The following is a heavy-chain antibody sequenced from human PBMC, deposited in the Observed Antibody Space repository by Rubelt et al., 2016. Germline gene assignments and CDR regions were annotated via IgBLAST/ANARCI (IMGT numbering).Heavy chain of an antibody. D-gene: IGHD6-6*01. CDR2: INTSGRT. CDR1: DGFISSSYY. Sequence: QVQLKQWGAGLLKTSETLSLTCTASDGFISSSYYWGWIRQPPGKGLEWIGEINTSGRTNSTPSLKSRVTISVDTSKNQFSLKRTSVTAADTAVYYCARGVLAARPCDYWGQGTLVTVSS. CDR3: ARGVLAARPCDY. V-gene: IGHV4-34*01. J-gene: IGHJ4*02.